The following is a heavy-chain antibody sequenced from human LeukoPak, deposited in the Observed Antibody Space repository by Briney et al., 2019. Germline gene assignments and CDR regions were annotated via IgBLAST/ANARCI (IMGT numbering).Heavy chain of an antibody. CDR2: IYTSGST. D-gene: IGHD3-16*02. V-gene: IGHV4-4*07. Sequence: KPSETLSLTCTVSGGSISSYYWSWIRQPAGKGLEWIGRIYTSGSTNYNPSLKSRVTMSVDTSKNQFSLKLSSVTAADTAVYYCARGLLTPPYDYVWGGYRKRLQDAFDIWGQGTMVTVSS. CDR3: ARGLLTPPYDYVWGGYRKRLQDAFDI. J-gene: IGHJ3*02. CDR1: GGSISSYY.